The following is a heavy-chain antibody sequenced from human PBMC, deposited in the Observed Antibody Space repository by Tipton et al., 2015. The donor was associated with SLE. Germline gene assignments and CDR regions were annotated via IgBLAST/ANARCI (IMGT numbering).Heavy chain of an antibody. Sequence: SLRLSCAASGFTYSGFAMHRVRQVPGKGLEWVAFIRADGSNKDYADSVKGRFTISRDNSKNTLYLQMNRLRVEDTAVYYCAGGTGAYFDHWGQGTLVTVSS. D-gene: IGHD3-16*01. CDR3: AGGTGAYFDH. J-gene: IGHJ4*02. V-gene: IGHV3-30*02. CDR1: GFTYSGFA. CDR2: IRADGSNK.